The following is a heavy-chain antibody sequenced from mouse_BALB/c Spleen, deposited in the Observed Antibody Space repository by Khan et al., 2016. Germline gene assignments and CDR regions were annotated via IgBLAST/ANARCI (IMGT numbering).Heavy chain of an antibody. CDR3: MRYGNYWYFDV. V-gene: IGHV11-2*02. D-gene: IGHD2-1*01. Sequence: EVQLVETGGGLVQPGGSRGLSCEGSGFTFSGFWMSWVRQTPGKTLEWIGDINSDGSAINYAPSIKDRFTIFRDNDKSTLYRQMSNLRSEDTATYFCMRYGNYWYFDVWGAGTTVTVSS. J-gene: IGHJ1*01. CDR1: GFTFSGFW. CDR2: INSDGSAI.